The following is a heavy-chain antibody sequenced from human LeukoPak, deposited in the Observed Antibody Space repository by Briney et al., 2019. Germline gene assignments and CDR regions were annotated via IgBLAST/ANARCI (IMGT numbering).Heavy chain of an antibody. Sequence: GGSLRLSCAASGFTFSSYAMHWVRQAPGKGLEWVAVISYDGGNKYYADSVKGRFTISRDNSKNTLYLQMNSLRAEDTAVYYCASATSIVGARAHFDYWGQGTLVTVSS. J-gene: IGHJ4*02. CDR2: ISYDGGNK. V-gene: IGHV3-30-3*01. CDR1: GFTFSSYA. CDR3: ASATSIVGARAHFDY. D-gene: IGHD1-26*01.